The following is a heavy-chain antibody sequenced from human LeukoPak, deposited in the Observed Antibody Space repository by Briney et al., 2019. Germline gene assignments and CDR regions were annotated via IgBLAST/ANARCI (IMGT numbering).Heavy chain of an antibody. CDR3: ARARRPYLAVAGTMGYFDY. Sequence: ASVKVSCKASGYTFTSYYMHWVRQAPGQGLEWMGIINPSGGSTSYAQKFQGRVTMTRDTSTSTVYMELSSLRSEDTAVYYCARARRPYLAVAGTMGYFDYWGRGTLVTVSS. V-gene: IGHV1-46*01. CDR2: INPSGGST. D-gene: IGHD6-19*01. J-gene: IGHJ4*02. CDR1: GYTFTSYY.